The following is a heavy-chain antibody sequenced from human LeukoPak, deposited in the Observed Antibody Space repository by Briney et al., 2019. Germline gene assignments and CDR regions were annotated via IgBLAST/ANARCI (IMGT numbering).Heavy chain of an antibody. V-gene: IGHV3-74*01. CDR3: ATKQWLAPPPDS. D-gene: IGHD6-19*01. CDR2: INTDGTVT. CDR1: GFTFSKYW. Sequence: GGSLRLSCAAPGFTFSKYWMLWVRQAPGKGLESVSRINTDGTVTTYADSVKGRFTVSRDNANNTMFLQMNSVRDEDTAVYYCATKQWLAPPPDSWGQGTPVTVSS. J-gene: IGHJ4*02.